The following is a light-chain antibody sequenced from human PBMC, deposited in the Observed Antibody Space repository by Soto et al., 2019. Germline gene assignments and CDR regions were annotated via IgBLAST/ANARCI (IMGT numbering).Light chain of an antibody. V-gene: IGKV3-20*01. CDR2: GAS. CDR3: QHYGSSPR. CDR1: QSVTTSY. J-gene: IGKJ1*01. Sequence: EIVLTQSPGTLSLSPGERATLSCRASQSVTTSYLAWYQRKPGQAPRLLIYGASSRATGIPNRFSGSGSGTDFTLTISRLEPEDCAVYYCQHYGSSPRFGQGTKVGIK.